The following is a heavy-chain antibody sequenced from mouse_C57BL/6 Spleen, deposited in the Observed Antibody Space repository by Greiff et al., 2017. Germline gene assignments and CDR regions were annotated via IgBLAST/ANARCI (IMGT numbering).Heavy chain of an antibody. CDR1: GYTFTDYY. J-gene: IGHJ4*01. D-gene: IGHD2-1*01. CDR3: AREGGNYDYYARDS. CDR2: IYPGSGNT. V-gene: IGHV1-76*01. Sequence: QVQLQQSGAELVRPGASVKLSCKASGYTFTDYYINWVKQRPGQGLEWIARIYPGSGNTFYNEKFKGKATLTAEKSSSPAYMQLSSLTSENSAVYFCAREGGNYDYYARDSWGQGTSVTVSS.